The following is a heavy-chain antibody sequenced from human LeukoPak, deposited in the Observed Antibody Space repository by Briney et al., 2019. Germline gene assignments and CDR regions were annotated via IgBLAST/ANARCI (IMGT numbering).Heavy chain of an antibody. Sequence: GGSLRLSCAASGFTFSSYGMHWVRQAPGKGLEWVAVISYDGSNKYYADFVKGRFTISRDNSKNTLYLQMNSLRAEDTAVYYCAKDRRLIELSYWFDPWGQGTLVTVSS. V-gene: IGHV3-30*18. D-gene: IGHD2-21*01. CDR1: GFTFSSYG. J-gene: IGHJ5*02. CDR3: AKDRRLIELSYWFDP. CDR2: ISYDGSNK.